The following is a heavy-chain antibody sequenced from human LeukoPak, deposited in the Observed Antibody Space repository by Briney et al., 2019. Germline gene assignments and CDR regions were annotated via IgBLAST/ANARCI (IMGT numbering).Heavy chain of an antibody. J-gene: IGHJ4*02. CDR2: ISAYNGNA. D-gene: IGHD3-22*01. CDR3: ARDGDYYDSSGYPIGLDY. V-gene: IGHV1-18*01. CDR1: GYTFTSYG. Sequence: ASVKVSCKASGYTFTSYGISWVRQAPGQGLEWMGWISAYNGNANYAQKLQGRVTMTTDTSTSTAYMELRSLRSDDTAVYYCARDGDYYDSSGYPIGLDYWGQGTLVTVSS.